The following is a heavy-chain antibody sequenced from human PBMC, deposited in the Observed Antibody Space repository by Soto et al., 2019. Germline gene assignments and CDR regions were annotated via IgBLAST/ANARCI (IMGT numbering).Heavy chain of an antibody. CDR1: GFTFAGYG. J-gene: IGHJ6*02. V-gene: IGHV3-30*03. CDR2: ISYDGSHK. D-gene: IGHD6-25*01. CDR3: VIERNPISASAYSGMDV. Sequence: QVQVVESGGGVVQPGRSLRLSCAASGFTFAGYGMHWVRQAPGKGLEWVAVISYDGSHKYYADSVKGRFTISKDNSKNTLNLHMNSLIVEDTVMFYCVIERNPISASAYSGMDVWGPGSTVTVS.